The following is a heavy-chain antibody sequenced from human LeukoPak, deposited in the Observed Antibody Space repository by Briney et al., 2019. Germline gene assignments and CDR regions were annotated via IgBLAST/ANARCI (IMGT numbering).Heavy chain of an antibody. D-gene: IGHD3-9*01. Sequence: ASVKVSCKAFGYTFTSYDINWVRQATGQGLEWMGWMNPNSGNTGYAQKFQGRVTMTRNTSISTAYMELSSLRSEDTAVYYCARFDLQNYYMDVWGKGTTVTVSS. CDR2: MNPNSGNT. V-gene: IGHV1-8*01. J-gene: IGHJ6*03. CDR3: ARFDLQNYYMDV. CDR1: GYTFTSYD.